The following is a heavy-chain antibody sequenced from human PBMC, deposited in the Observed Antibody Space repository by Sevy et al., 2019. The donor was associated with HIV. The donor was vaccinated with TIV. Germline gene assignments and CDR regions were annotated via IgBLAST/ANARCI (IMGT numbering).Heavy chain of an antibody. CDR3: ATITMVRGVMKYIDY. D-gene: IGHD3-10*01. J-gene: IGHJ4*02. CDR1: GGSISSGDYY. V-gene: IGHV4-31*03. Sequence: SETLSLTCTVSGGSISSGDYYWSWIRQHPGKGLEWIGYIYYSGSTYYNPSLKSRVTISVDTSKNQFSLKLSSVTAADTAVYYCATITMVRGVMKYIDYWGQGTLVTVSS. CDR2: IYYSGST.